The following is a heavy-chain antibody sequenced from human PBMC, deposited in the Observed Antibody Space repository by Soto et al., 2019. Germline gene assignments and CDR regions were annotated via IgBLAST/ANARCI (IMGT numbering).Heavy chain of an antibody. Sequence: GWSLRLSCAASGFIFSDYAMSLVRQAPGKGLEWVAGMGGANGDTYYAESVRGRFAIFRDNSKSTLFLQLNSLRAEDTAVYFCAKDGVDHNSVWDPFDIWGKGTLVTVSS. CDR1: GFIFSDYA. CDR2: MGGANGDT. V-gene: IGHV3-23*01. CDR3: AKDGVDHNSVWDPFDI. D-gene: IGHD2-15*01. J-gene: IGHJ3*02.